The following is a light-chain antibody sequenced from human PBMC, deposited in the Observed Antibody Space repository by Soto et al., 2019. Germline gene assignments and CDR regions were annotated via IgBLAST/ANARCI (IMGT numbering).Light chain of an antibody. V-gene: IGLV2-14*01. CDR3: SSYTSSSTPFYV. CDR2: DVS. Sequence: QSVLTQPASVSGSPGQSITISCTGTSSDVGGYNYVSWYQQHPGKAPKLMIYDVSNRPSGGSNRFSGSKSGNTASLTISGLQAEDEADYYCSSYTSSSTPFYVFGTGTKVTVL. CDR1: SSDVGGYNY. J-gene: IGLJ1*01.